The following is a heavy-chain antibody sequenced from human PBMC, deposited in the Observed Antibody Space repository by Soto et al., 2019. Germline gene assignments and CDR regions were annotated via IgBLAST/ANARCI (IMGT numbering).Heavy chain of an antibody. CDR3: AKDRAVAGTKGYFDY. V-gene: IGHV3-43*01. CDR1: GFTFDDYT. Sequence: GGSLRLSCAASGFTFDDYTMHWVRQAPGKGLEWVSLISWDGGSTYYADSVKGRFTISRDNSKNSLYLQMNSLRTEDTALYYCAKDRAVAGTKGYFDYWGQGTLVTVSS. CDR2: ISWDGGST. J-gene: IGHJ4*02. D-gene: IGHD6-19*01.